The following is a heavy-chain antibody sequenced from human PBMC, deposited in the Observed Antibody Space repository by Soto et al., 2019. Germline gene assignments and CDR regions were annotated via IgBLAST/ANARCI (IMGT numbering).Heavy chain of an antibody. CDR2: ISSSNSYI. J-gene: IGHJ4*02. Sequence: EVQLVENGGGLVKPGGSLRLSCAASGFNFSSYSMNWVRQATGKGLEWVSSISSSNSYIYYADSVKGRLTISRDNTKKSLYLQMNSLRAEDTAVYYCARDWCGWYAGSFDYWGQGTLVTVSS. CDR3: ARDWCGWYAGSFDY. D-gene: IGHD6-19*01. CDR1: GFNFSSYS. V-gene: IGHV3-21*01.